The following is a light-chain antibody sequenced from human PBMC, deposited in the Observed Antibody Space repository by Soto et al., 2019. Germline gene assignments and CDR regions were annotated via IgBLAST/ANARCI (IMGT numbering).Light chain of an antibody. Sequence: IRMTQSPSSLSASTGDGVTITCRASQDIRGYLAWYQQKPGKAPNLLVYSASTLQSGVPSTFSASGSGTDFTLTISYLQSEDFATYYCQQYYSHPRTFGQGTKVEIK. CDR1: QDIRGY. CDR3: QQYYSHPRT. V-gene: IGKV1-8*01. CDR2: SAS. J-gene: IGKJ1*01.